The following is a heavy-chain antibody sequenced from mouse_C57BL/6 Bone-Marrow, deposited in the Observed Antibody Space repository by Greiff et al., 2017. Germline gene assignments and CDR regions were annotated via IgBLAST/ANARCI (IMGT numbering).Heavy chain of an antibody. CDR1: GYTFTSYW. D-gene: IGHD2-4*01. J-gene: IGHJ1*03. Sequence: VQLQQPGAELVMPGASVKLSCKASGYTFTSYWMHWVKQRPGQGLEWIGEIDPSDSYTNYNQKFKGKSTLTVDKSSSTAYMQLSSLTYEDSAVYYCAREGLRRDWYFDVWGTGTTVTVSS. V-gene: IGHV1-69*01. CDR3: AREGLRRDWYFDV. CDR2: IDPSDSYT.